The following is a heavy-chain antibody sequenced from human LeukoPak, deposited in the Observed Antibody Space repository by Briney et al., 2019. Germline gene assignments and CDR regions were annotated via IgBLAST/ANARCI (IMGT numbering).Heavy chain of an antibody. CDR2: INPNSGGT. J-gene: IGHJ5*02. D-gene: IGHD6-13*01. CDR3: AREGSSSWYGWFDP. Sequence: ASVKVSCKASGYTFTGYYMHWVRQAPGQGLEWMGWINPNSGGTNYAQKFQGRVTMTRDTSISTAYMELSRLRSDDTAVYYCAREGSSSWYGWFDPWGQGTLVTVSS. V-gene: IGHV1-2*02. CDR1: GYTFTGYY.